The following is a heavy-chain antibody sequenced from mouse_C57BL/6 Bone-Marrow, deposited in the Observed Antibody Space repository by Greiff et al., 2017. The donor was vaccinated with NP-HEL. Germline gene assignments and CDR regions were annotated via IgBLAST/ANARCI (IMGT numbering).Heavy chain of an antibody. J-gene: IGHJ4*01. CDR2: IYPRSGNT. D-gene: IGHD1-1*02. Sequence: QVQLQQSGAELARPGASVKLSCKASGYTFTSYGISWVKQRTGQGLEWIGEIYPRSGNTYYNEKFKGKATLTADKSSSTAYMELRSLTSEDSAVYFCARVLYYYAMDDWGQGTSVTVST. V-gene: IGHV1-81*01. CDR1: GYTFTSYG. CDR3: ARVLYYYAMDD.